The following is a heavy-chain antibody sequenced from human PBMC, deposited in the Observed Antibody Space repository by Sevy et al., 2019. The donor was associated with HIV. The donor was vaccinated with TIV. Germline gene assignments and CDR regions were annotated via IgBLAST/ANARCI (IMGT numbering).Heavy chain of an antibody. CDR1: GFTFSSYS. D-gene: IGHD5-18*01. CDR2: ISSSSSYI. J-gene: IGHJ4*01. Sequence: GGSLRLSCAASGFTFSSYSMNWVRQAPGKGLEWVSSISSSSSYIYYSDSVKGRFTISRDNAKNSLYLQMNSLRAEDTAVYYCARDPLSDGHLYYFDYWGHGTLVTVSS. CDR3: ARDPLSDGHLYYFDY. V-gene: IGHV3-21*01.